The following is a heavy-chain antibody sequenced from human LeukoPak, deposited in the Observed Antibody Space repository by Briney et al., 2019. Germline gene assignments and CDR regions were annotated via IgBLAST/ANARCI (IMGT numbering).Heavy chain of an antibody. Sequence: GGSLRLSCAASGFTFSNAWMSWVRQAPGKGLEWVGRIKSKTDGGTTDYAAPVKGGFTISRDDSKNTLYLQMNSLKTEDTAVYYCTTDLTYGDYPVGYWGQGTLVTVSS. D-gene: IGHD4-17*01. V-gene: IGHV3-15*01. CDR3: TTDLTYGDYPVGY. CDR1: GFTFSNAW. J-gene: IGHJ4*02. CDR2: IKSKTDGGTT.